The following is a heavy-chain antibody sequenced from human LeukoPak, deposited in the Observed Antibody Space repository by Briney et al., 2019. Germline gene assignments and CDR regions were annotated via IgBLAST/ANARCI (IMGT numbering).Heavy chain of an antibody. V-gene: IGHV3-53*01. CDR2: IYSDNT. D-gene: IGHD2-2*01. J-gene: IGHJ4*02. Sequence: QTGGSLRLSCTVSGFTVSSNSMSWVRQAPGKGLEWVSFIYSDNTHYSDSVKGRFTISRDNSKNTLYLQMNSLRAEDTAVYYCASKYCSSTSCTFFDYWGQGTLVTVSS. CDR3: ASKYCSSTSCTFFDY. CDR1: GFTVSSNS.